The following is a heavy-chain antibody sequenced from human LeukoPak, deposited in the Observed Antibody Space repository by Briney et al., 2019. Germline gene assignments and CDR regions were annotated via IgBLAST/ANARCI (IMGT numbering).Heavy chain of an antibody. V-gene: IGHV4-34*01. J-gene: IGHJ6*03. CDR1: GGSFSGYY. Sequence: SETLSLTCAVYGGSFSGYYWSWIRQPPGKGLEWIGEINHSGSTNYNPSLKSRVTISVDTSKNQFSLKLSSVTAADTAVHYCARGPGMGRRSYYYMDVWGKGATVTVSS. D-gene: IGHD6-13*01. CDR3: ARGPGMGRRSYYYMDV. CDR2: INHSGST.